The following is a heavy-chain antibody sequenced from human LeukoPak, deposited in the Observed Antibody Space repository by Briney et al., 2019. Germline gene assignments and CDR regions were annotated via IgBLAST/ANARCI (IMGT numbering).Heavy chain of an antibody. J-gene: IGHJ4*02. CDR1: GASFSSYY. CDR2: IYYSGST. V-gene: IGHV4-59*12. CDR3: ARGGYYFDY. Sequence: SETLSLTCTVSGASFSSYYWGWIRQPPGKGLEWIGSIYYSGSTNYNPSLKSRVTISVDTSKNQFSLKLSSVTAADTAVYYCARGGYYFDYWGQGTLVTVSS.